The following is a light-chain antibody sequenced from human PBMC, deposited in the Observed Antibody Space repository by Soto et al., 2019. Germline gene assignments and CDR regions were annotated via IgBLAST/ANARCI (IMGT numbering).Light chain of an antibody. CDR2: DAS. CDR3: QQRSNWPPVIT. V-gene: IGKV3-11*01. J-gene: IGKJ5*01. CDR1: QSFSSY. Sequence: EIVVTQSPATLSLSPGEIATLSCRASQSFSSYLAWYQQKPGQAPRLLIYDASKRATGIPARFSGRGSQTDFTLTISSLEPEDLAVYYCQQRSNWPPVITLGKGKLLKI.